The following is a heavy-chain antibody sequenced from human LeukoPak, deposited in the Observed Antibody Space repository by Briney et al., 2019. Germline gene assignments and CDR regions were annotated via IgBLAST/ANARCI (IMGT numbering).Heavy chain of an antibody. J-gene: IGHJ4*02. Sequence: SETLSLTCTVSGYSISSGYYWGWIRQPPGKGLEWIGSIYHSGSTYYNPSLKSRVTISVDTSKNQFSLKLSSVTAADTAVYYCARGTPYDYGGNGPFDYWGQGTLVTVSS. CDR1: GYSISSGYY. V-gene: IGHV4-38-2*02. CDR3: ARGTPYDYGGNGPFDY. CDR2: IYHSGST. D-gene: IGHD4-23*01.